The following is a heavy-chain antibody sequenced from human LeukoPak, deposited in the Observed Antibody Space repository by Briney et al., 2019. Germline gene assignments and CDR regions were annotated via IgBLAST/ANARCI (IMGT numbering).Heavy chain of an antibody. D-gene: IGHD2-21*02. CDR3: ARGDYYSSDY. CDR1: GGFISSYY. J-gene: IGHJ4*02. Sequence: PSETLSLTCTVSGGFISSYYWSWIRQPPGKGLEWIGYIYYSGSTNYKPSLKSRVTISVDTSNNQFSLKLSSVTAADTAVYYCARGDYYSSDYWGQGTLVTVSS. V-gene: IGHV4-59*12. CDR2: IYYSGST.